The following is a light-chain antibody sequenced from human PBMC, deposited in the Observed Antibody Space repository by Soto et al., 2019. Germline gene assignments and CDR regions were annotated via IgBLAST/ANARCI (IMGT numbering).Light chain of an antibody. CDR3: QQSKSFPLT. V-gene: IGKV1-12*01. Sequence: DIQMTQSPSSVSASVGDTVTITCRASQDINKWLAWYQQKPGLAPNLVIYTASRLHGGGPSRFSGSASGTNFTLTISSLQPEDVGTYYCQQSKSFPLTFGGGTKVDI. CDR2: TAS. CDR1: QDINKW. J-gene: IGKJ4*01.